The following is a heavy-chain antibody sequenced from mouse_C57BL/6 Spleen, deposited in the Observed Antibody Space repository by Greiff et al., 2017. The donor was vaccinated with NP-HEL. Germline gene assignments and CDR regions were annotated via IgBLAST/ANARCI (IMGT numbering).Heavy chain of an antibody. Sequence: EVKLVESGGGLVKPGGSLKLSCAASGFTFSSYAMSWVRQTPEKRLEWVATISDGGSYTYYPDNVKGRFTISRDNAKNNLYLQMSHLKSEDTAMYYCARAVYYDYGAYAMDYWGQGTSVTVSS. V-gene: IGHV5-4*03. J-gene: IGHJ4*01. CDR1: GFTFSSYA. CDR2: ISDGGSYT. D-gene: IGHD2-4*01. CDR3: ARAVYYDYGAYAMDY.